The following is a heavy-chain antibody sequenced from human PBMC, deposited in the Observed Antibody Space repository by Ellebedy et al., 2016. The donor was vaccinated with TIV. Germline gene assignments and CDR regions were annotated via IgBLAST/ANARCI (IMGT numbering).Heavy chain of an antibody. V-gene: IGHV4-34*01. J-gene: IGHJ5*02. CDR2: INHSGSA. D-gene: IGHD3-10*01. CDR1: GGSFNDYH. CDR3: ARRGYGSGRYNWFDP. Sequence: GSLRLXCAVYGGSFNDYHWTWIRQPPGKRLEWIGEINHSGSANYNPSLKSRVTISVDTSKNQFSLKLNSVTAADTAVYFCARRGYGSGRYNWFDPWGQGTLVTVSS.